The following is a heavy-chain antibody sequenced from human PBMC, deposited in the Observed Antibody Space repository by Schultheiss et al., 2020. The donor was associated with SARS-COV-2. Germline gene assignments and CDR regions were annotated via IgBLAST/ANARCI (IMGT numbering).Heavy chain of an antibody. CDR3: AKGRAVIITATFAMDV. J-gene: IGHJ6*02. V-gene: IGHV3-21*04. Sequence: GESLKISCAASGFTVSSNYMSWVRQAPGKGLEWVSSISSTTSYNNIYYADSVKGRFTISRDNAKNALYLQMSSLRAEDTAVYYCAKGRAVIITATFAMDVWGQGTTVTVSS. CDR2: ISSTTSYNNI. D-gene: IGHD2-15*01. CDR1: GFTVSSNY.